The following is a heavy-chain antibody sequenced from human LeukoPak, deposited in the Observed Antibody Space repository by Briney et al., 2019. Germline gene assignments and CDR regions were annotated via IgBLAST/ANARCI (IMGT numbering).Heavy chain of an antibody. J-gene: IGHJ4*02. V-gene: IGHV4-61*02. CDR2: IYTSGST. Sequence: SETLSLTCTVSGGSISSGSYYWSWIRQPAGKGLEWIGRIYTSGSTNYNPSLKSRVTISVDTSKNQFSLKLSSVTAADTAVYYCARSFAYYDFWSGYPYDYWGQGTLVTVSS. D-gene: IGHD3-3*01. CDR3: ARSFAYYDFWSGYPYDY. CDR1: GGSISSGSYY.